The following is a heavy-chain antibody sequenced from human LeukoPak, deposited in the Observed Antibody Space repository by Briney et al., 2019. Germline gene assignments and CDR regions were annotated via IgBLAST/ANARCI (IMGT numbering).Heavy chain of an antibody. CDR1: GGSISSYY. D-gene: IGHD4-23*01. CDR2: IYYSGST. V-gene: IGHV4-59*01. Sequence: PSETLSLTCTVSGGSISSYYWSWIRQPPGKGLEWIGYIYYSGSTNYNPSHKSRVTISVDTSKNQFSLKLSSVTAADTAVYYCARDGGEHDAFDIWGQGTMVTVSS. CDR3: ARDGGEHDAFDI. J-gene: IGHJ3*02.